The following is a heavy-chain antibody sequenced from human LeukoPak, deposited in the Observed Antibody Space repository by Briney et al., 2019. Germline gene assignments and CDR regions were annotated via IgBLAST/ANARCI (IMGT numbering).Heavy chain of an antibody. CDR2: IYTSGST. Sequence: GSLRLSCAASGFTFSSYWMSWIRQPAGKGLEWIGRIYTSGSTNYNPSLKSRVTMSVDTSKNQFSLKLSSVTAADTAVYYCAREGYCSGGSCQYNWFDPWGQGTLVTVSS. CDR1: GFTFSSYW. D-gene: IGHD2-15*01. V-gene: IGHV4-4*07. CDR3: AREGYCSGGSCQYNWFDP. J-gene: IGHJ5*02.